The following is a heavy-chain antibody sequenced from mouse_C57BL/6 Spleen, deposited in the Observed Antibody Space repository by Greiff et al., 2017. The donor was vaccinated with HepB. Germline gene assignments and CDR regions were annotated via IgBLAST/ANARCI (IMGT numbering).Heavy chain of an antibody. Sequence: EVKLEESGGGLVQPGGSMKLSCVASGFTFSNYWMNWVRQSPEKGLEWVAQIRLKSDNYATHYAESVKGRFTISRDDSKSSFYLQMNNLRAEDTGIYYCTLYYYGSLYYAMDYWGQGTSVTVSS. J-gene: IGHJ4*01. D-gene: IGHD1-1*01. V-gene: IGHV6-3*01. CDR3: TLYYYGSLYYAMDY. CDR1: GFTFSNYW. CDR2: IRLKSDNYAT.